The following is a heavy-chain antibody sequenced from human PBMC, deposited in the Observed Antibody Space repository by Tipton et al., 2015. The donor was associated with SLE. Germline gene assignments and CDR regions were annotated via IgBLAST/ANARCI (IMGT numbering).Heavy chain of an antibody. CDR1: GSTFIDYY. V-gene: IGHV1-2*02. D-gene: IGHD1-26*01. CDR3: ARGGNGSYGY. Sequence: QLVQSGAEVKKPGASVKVSCKASGSTFIDYYMHWVRQAPGQGLEWMGWIHPYSGVTNYAQKFQGRVTMTRDTSISTAYMELNRLTSDDTAVYYCARGGNGSYGYWGQGTLVTVSS. J-gene: IGHJ4*02. CDR2: IHPYSGVT.